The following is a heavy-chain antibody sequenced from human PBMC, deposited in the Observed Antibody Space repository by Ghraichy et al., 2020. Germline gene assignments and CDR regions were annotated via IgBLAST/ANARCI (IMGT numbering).Heavy chain of an antibody. V-gene: IGHV4-34*01. CDR3: AKLPQRRAAYYFDY. J-gene: IGHJ4*02. Sequence: SETLSLTCAVYGGSFSGYYWSWIRQPPGKGLEWIGEINHSGSTNYNPSLKSRVTISVDTSKNQFSLKLSSVTAADTAVYYCAKLPQRRAAYYFDYWGQGTLVTVSS. CDR1: GGSFSGYY. D-gene: IGHD1-7*01. CDR2: INHSGST.